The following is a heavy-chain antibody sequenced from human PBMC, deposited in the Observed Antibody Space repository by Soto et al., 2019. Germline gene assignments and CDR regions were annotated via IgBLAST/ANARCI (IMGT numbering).Heavy chain of an antibody. CDR2: ISGNGGST. J-gene: IGHJ4*02. D-gene: IGHD5-12*01. V-gene: IGHV3-23*01. CDR1: GFTFSIYA. CDR3: AKIGYSGYDKMSYFDY. Sequence: GGSLRLSCAVSGFTFSIYAMSWVRQAPGKGLEWVSSISGNGGSTFYADPAKGRFTISRDNSKNTLYLQMDSLRAEDTALYYCAKIGYSGYDKMSYFDYWGQGTLVTVSS.